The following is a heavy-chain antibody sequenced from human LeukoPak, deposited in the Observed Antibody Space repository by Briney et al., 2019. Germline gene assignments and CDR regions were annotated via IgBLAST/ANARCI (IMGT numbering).Heavy chain of an antibody. J-gene: IGHJ4*02. CDR3: ARGAYSSSWYPTPLDY. D-gene: IGHD6-13*01. Sequence: PGGSLRLSCEASGFTVSSTYMSWVRQAPGKGLEWVSFIYSGHSTYYADSVKGRFTISRDNSNNTLYLQMNSLRAEDTAIYYCARGAYSSSWYPTPLDYWGQGTLVTVSS. CDR1: GFTVSSTY. CDR2: IYSGHST. V-gene: IGHV3-66*01.